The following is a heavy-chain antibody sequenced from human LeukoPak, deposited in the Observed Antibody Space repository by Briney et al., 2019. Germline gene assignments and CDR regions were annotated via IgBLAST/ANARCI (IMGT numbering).Heavy chain of an antibody. CDR3: AKSTSSWERVDY. CDR2: ISTSGGDT. D-gene: IGHD6-13*01. CDR1: GFTFTTYA. J-gene: IGHJ4*02. Sequence: GGSLRLSCAASGFTFTTYAMTWVRQAPGKGLEWVAAISTSGGDTYYADSVKGRFTISRDNSKNMLYLQMNSLRPEDTAVYYCAKSTSSWERVDYWGQGTLVTVSS. V-gene: IGHV3-23*01.